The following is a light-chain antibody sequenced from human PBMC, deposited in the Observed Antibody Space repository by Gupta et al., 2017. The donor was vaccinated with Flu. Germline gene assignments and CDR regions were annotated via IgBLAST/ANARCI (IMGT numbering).Light chain of an antibody. J-gene: IGLJ3*02. CDR3: VTWDDSLNGPV. CDR2: NDN. CDR1: NSNIGRNT. V-gene: IGLV1-44*01. Sequence: QSLLTQPPSSSGTPGQRVTISCSGSNSNIGRNTLSWYQQLPGAAPKLIIQNDNQRPSGVPVRFSGSKAGTSASLTISGLQSEDEGDCYCVTWDDSLNGPVFGGGTRLTVL.